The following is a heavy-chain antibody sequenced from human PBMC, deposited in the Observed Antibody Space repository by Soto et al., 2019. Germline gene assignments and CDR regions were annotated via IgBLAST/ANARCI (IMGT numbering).Heavy chain of an antibody. V-gene: IGHV4-30-4*01. D-gene: IGHD3-10*01. CDR1: GGSISSGDYY. Sequence: QVQLQESGPGLVKPSQTLSLTCAVSGGSISSGDYYWSWIRQPPGKGLEWIGYIYYSGSTYYNPSLKSRVTISVDTSKNQFSLKLSSVTAADTAVYYCARVGGVGATTIDYWGQGTLVTVSS. J-gene: IGHJ4*02. CDR2: IYYSGST. CDR3: ARVGGVGATTIDY.